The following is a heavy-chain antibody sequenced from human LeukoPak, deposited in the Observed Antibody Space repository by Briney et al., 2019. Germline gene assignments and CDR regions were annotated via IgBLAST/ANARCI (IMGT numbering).Heavy chain of an antibody. CDR3: ASERTYYYDSSGYFDY. J-gene: IGHJ4*02. Sequence: PSETLSLTCTVSGGSISSYYWSWIRQPPGKGLEWIGYIYYSGSTNYNPSLKSRVTISVDTSKNQFSLKLSSVTAADTAVYYCASERTYYYDSSGYFDYWGQGTLVTVSS. CDR1: GGSISSYY. D-gene: IGHD3-22*01. V-gene: IGHV4-59*01. CDR2: IYYSGST.